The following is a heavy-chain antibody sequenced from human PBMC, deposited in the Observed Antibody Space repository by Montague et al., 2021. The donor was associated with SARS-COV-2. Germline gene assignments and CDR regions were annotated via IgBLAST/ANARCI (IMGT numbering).Heavy chain of an antibody. CDR1: GFSLRTSGVG. D-gene: IGHD4-17*01. CDR2: IYWDDDK. J-gene: IGHJ4*02. Sequence: PALVKPTQTLTLTCSFSGFSLRTSGVGVGRIRQPPGKALEWLAVIYWDDDKRYSPSLKSRLTITKDTSKNQVVLTMTNMDPVDTATYYCVHSYADYLFDYGGQGTLVSVSS. CDR3: VHSYADYLFDY. V-gene: IGHV2-5*02.